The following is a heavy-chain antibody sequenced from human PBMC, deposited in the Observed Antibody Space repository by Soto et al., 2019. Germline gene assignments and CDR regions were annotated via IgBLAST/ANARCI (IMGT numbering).Heavy chain of an antibody. CDR3: ARSYCSSTTCYNYYYYGLDV. CDR1: GYTFTSYP. Sequence: ASVKVSCRASGYTFTSYPISWMRQAPGQGLEWMGWISTYNGNTNYAQKVQGRVTMTTDTSTTTAYMELRSLRSDDTAVYYCARSYCSSTTCYNYYYYGLDVWGQGTTVTVSS. J-gene: IGHJ6*02. CDR2: ISTYNGNT. V-gene: IGHV1-18*04. D-gene: IGHD2-2*02.